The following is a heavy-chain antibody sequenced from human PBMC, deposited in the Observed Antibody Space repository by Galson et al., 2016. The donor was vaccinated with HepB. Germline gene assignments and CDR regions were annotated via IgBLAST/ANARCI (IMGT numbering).Heavy chain of an antibody. CDR3: AAASLRTGYGESWFDP. CDR2: FDPEDGET. Sequence: SVKVSCKVSGYTLSELSMHWVRQAPGKGLEWMGGFDPEDGETIYAQKFQGRVTMTEDTSTDTAYMELSSLTSEDPAVYYCAAASLRTGYGESWFDPWGQGTLVTVSS. CDR1: GYTLSELS. J-gene: IGHJ5*02. D-gene: IGHD4-17*01. V-gene: IGHV1-24*01.